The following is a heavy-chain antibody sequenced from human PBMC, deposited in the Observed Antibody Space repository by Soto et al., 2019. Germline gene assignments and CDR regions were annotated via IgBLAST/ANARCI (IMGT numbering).Heavy chain of an antibody. CDR2: IYYSGST. D-gene: IGHD6-13*01. J-gene: IGHJ5*02. CDR3: ARQTRIAAAGTGGWFDP. Sequence: QLQLQESGPGLVKPSETLSLTCTVSGGSISSSSYYWGWIRQPPGKGLEWIGSIYYSGSTYYNPSLKSRVTISVDTSKNQFSLKLSSVTAADTAVYYCARQTRIAAAGTGGWFDPWGQGTLVTVSS. CDR1: GGSISSSSYY. V-gene: IGHV4-39*01.